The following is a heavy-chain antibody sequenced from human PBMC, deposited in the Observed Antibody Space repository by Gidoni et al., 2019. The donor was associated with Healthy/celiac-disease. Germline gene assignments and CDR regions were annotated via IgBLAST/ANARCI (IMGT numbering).Heavy chain of an antibody. D-gene: IGHD5-12*01. CDR3: ARVQVDPWNYYYYMDV. Sequence: QVQLQESGPGLVKPSETLSLTCPVSGGSISSYYWSWIRQPPGKGLEWIGYIYYSGSTNYNPSLKSRVTISVDTSKNQFSLKLSSVTAADTAVYYCARVQVDPWNYYYYMDVWGKGTTVTVSS. CDR1: GGSISSYY. V-gene: IGHV4-59*01. J-gene: IGHJ6*03. CDR2: IYYSGST.